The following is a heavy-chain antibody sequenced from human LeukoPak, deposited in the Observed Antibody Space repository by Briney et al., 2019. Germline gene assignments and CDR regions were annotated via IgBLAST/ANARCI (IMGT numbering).Heavy chain of an antibody. D-gene: IGHD1-26*01. CDR3: ARDGGSYFGNHGAAFDY. J-gene: IGHJ4*02. V-gene: IGHV4-38-2*02. CDR1: DYSISSGYY. Sequence: PSETLSLTCSVSDYSISSGYYWGWVRQPPGKELEWIGSFYHNENTYYRPSLKSRVVISADTSKNQFSLKLSSVTAADTAVYYCARDGGSYFGNHGAAFDYWGQGTLVTVSS. CDR2: FYHNENT.